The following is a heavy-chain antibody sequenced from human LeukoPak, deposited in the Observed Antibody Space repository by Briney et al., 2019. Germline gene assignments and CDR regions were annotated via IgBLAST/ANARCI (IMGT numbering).Heavy chain of an antibody. CDR1: GFTFDDYA. J-gene: IGHJ5*02. Sequence: PGGSLRLSCAASGFTFDDYAMHWVRQAPGKGLEWVSGISWNSGSIGYADSVKGRFTISRDNAKNSLYLQMNSLRAEDTAVYYCAKPPSMVRDFFDPWGQGTLVTVSS. V-gene: IGHV3-9*01. CDR2: ISWNSGSI. D-gene: IGHD3-10*01. CDR3: AKPPSMVRDFFDP.